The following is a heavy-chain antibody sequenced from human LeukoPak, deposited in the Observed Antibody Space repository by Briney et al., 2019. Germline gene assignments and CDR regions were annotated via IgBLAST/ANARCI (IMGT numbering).Heavy chain of an antibody. CDR1: GFTFSSAA. J-gene: IGHJ4*02. V-gene: IGHV3-23*01. CDR3: AKGPQLYSGYHPDY. CDR2: ITGSDDAT. D-gene: IGHD5-12*01. Sequence: GGSLRLSSAASGFTFSSAAMTWVRQAPGRGLEWVSTITGSDDATYYADSVKGRFTISRDFSRNTVGLQMNSLRTEDTAIYYCAKGPQLYSGYHPDYWGQGTLVTVSS.